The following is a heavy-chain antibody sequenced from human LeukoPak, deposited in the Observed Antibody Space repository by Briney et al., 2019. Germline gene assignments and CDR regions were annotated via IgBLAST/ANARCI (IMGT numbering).Heavy chain of an antibody. J-gene: IGHJ4*02. CDR1: GFTFSTYS. CDR3: ARGSYSLGGFDY. D-gene: IGHD6-13*01. CDR2: ISSGSTTV. Sequence: GGSLRLSCAASGFTFSTYSMNWVRQAPGKGLEWVSYISSGSTTVYYADSVKGRFTISRDNAQNSLYLQMNSLRAEDTAVYYCARGSYSLGGFDYWGQGTLVTVSS. V-gene: IGHV3-48*01.